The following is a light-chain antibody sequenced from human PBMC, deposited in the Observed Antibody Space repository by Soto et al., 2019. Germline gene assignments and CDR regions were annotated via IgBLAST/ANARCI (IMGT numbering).Light chain of an antibody. CDR1: SSDVGAYTY. CDR2: EVS. J-gene: IGLJ2*01. Sequence: QSVLTQPASVSGSPGQSITISCTGTSSDVGAYTYVSWYQQHPGKAPKLMIFEVSDRPSGVSNRFSGSKSGNTASLTLSGLQAEDEADYYCSSYTTSNTLVFGGGTKLTVL. CDR3: SSYTTSNTLV. V-gene: IGLV2-14*01.